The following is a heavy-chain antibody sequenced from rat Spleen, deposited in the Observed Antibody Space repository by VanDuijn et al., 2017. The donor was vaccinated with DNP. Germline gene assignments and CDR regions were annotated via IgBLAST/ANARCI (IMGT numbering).Heavy chain of an antibody. J-gene: IGHJ3*01. CDR3: ARPHYYSSGGFAY. CDR2: IRYDGGST. CDR1: GFTFSDYY. Sequence: EVQLVESGGGSVQPGRSLKLSCAASGFTFSDYYMAWVRQAPTKGLEWVAYIRYDGGSTYYGDSVKGRFTISRDNAKSTLYLQMNSLTSEDMATYYCARPHYYSSGGFAYWGQGTLVTVSS. D-gene: IGHD1-1*01. V-gene: IGHV5-22*01.